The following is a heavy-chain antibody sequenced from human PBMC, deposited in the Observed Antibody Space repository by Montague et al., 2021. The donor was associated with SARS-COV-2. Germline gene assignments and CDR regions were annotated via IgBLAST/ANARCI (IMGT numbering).Heavy chain of an antibody. CDR2: FYYSGST. D-gene: IGHD4-23*01. V-gene: IGHV4-30-4*08. CDR1: GGSITSGDYY. J-gene: IGHJ5*02. CDR3: ARNYGGNAVDH. Sequence: TLSLTCTVSGGSITSGDYYWSWLRPSPEMDRVWIGYFYYSGSTNSTLSLKSRVVISVVPSKYQLSLKLNTAAAADTAVYYCARNYGGNAVDHWGQGTLVTVSS.